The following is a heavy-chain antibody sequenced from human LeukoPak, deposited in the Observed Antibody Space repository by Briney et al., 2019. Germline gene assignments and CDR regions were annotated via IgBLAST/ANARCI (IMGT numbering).Heavy chain of an antibody. D-gene: IGHD4-23*01. Sequence: GSSVEVSCKASGGTFSSYAISWVRQAPGQGLEWMGGIIPIFGTANYAQKFQGRVTITTDESTSTAYMELSSLRSEDTAVYYCARDLGVTRDRLNDAFDIWGQGTMVTVSS. CDR1: GGTFSSYA. J-gene: IGHJ3*02. CDR2: IIPIFGTA. V-gene: IGHV1-69*05. CDR3: ARDLGVTRDRLNDAFDI.